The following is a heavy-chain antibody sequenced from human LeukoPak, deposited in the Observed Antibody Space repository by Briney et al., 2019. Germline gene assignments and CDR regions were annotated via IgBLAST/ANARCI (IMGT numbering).Heavy chain of an antibody. Sequence: GGSLRLSCAVSGITLSNYGMSWVRQAPGKGLEWVAGISDSGGSTNYADSVKGRFTVSRDNPKNTLYLQMNSLRAEDTAVYFCAKRGVVIRVILVGFHKEAYYFDSWGQGALVTVFS. CDR3: AKRGVVIRVILVGFHKEAYYFDS. J-gene: IGHJ4*02. D-gene: IGHD3-22*01. V-gene: IGHV3-23*01. CDR2: ISDSGGST. CDR1: GITLSNYG.